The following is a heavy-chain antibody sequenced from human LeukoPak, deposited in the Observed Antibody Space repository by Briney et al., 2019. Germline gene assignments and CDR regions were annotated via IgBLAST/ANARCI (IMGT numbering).Heavy chain of an antibody. J-gene: IGHJ4*02. D-gene: IGHD6-6*01. V-gene: IGHV4-4*07. CDR3: AREGEYSSSSGASYFDS. CDR1: GGSISSYY. Sequence: SETLSLTCTVSGGSISSYYWSWIRQPAGKGLEWIGRIYTSGTTNYNPSLKSRVTMSVDPSKNQFSLKLSSVTAADTAVYYCAREGEYSSSSGASYFDSWGQGTPVTVSS. CDR2: IYTSGTT.